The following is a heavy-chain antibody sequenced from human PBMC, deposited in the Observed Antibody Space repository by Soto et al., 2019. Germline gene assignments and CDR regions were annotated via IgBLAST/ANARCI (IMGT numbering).Heavy chain of an antibody. J-gene: IGHJ3*02. CDR2: INPNSGGT. V-gene: IGHV1-2*04. Sequence: ASVKVSCKASGYTFTGYYMHWVRQAPGQGLEWMGWINPNSGGTNYAQKFQGWVTMTRDTSISTAYMELSRLRSDDTAVYYCASSLGYCSSTSCYDAFDIWGQGTMVTVSS. D-gene: IGHD2-2*01. CDR3: ASSLGYCSSTSCYDAFDI. CDR1: GYTFTGYY.